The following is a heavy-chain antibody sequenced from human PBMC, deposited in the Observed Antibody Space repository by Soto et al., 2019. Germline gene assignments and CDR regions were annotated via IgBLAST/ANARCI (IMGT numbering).Heavy chain of an antibody. J-gene: IGHJ5*02. CDR2: INWNSGSI. Sequence: EVQLVESGGGLVQPGRSLRLSCAAFGFTFEDYAMHWIRQTPGKGLERVAGINWNSGSIGYADSVKGRFTISRDNANNSLYLQMDSLRTEDTALYFCAEGRGALAVVSNWFDPWGQGTLVTVSS. CDR1: GFTFEDYA. V-gene: IGHV3-9*01. CDR3: AEGRGALAVVSNWFDP. D-gene: IGHD3-22*01.